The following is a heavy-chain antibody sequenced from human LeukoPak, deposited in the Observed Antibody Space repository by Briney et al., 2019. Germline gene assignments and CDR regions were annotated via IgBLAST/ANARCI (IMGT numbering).Heavy chain of an antibody. J-gene: IGHJ5*02. CDR1: GASISSNY. Sequence: SATLSLTCSVSGASISSNYWTWIRQPPGKGLEWIGNIYYSGTTNYNPSLKSRVTISVDQSKKQFSLNLISVTAADTAVYYCAKDPRRFGELNWFDPWGQGTLVTVSS. CDR3: AKDPRRFGELNWFDP. V-gene: IGHV4-59*01. D-gene: IGHD3-10*01. CDR2: IYYSGTT.